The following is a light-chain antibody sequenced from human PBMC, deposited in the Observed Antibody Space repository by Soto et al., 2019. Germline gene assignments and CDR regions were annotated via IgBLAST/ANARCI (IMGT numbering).Light chain of an antibody. V-gene: IGKV3-15*01. Sequence: EIVMTQSPATLSVSPGEGATLSCRASQSISSSLAWYQQKPGQALRLLIYGASTRATGIPGRFSGSGSETEFTLTISSLQSEDFAVYYCQQYKNWPPAFGGGTKVEIK. CDR3: QQYKNWPPA. CDR1: QSISSS. J-gene: IGKJ4*01. CDR2: GAS.